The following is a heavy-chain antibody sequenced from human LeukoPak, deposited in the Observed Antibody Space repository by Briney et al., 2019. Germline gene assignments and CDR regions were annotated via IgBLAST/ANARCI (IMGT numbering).Heavy chain of an antibody. CDR1: GGSISSYY. CDR3: ARGYSDFDGADS. CDR2: IYYSGST. V-gene: IGHV4-59*12. D-gene: IGHD5-12*01. J-gene: IGHJ4*02. Sequence: PSETLSLTCTVSGGSISSYYWSWIRQPPGKGLEWIGYIYYSGSTNYNPSLKSRVTISVDTSKNQFSLKLTSVTAADTAVYYCARGYSDFDGADSWAQGTLVTVSS.